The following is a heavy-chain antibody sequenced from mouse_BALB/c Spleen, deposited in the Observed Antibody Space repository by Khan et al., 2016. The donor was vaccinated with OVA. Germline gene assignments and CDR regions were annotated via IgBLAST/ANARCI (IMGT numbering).Heavy chain of an antibody. CDR1: GYSITSDYA. Sequence: EVQLQESGPGLVKPSQSLSLTCTVTGYSITSDYAWNWIRQFPGNRLEWMGYINYSGSTSKKPSLKSRMSISRDTSKNQIFLQLNSVTTEDTATYYCVRVSSYWGQGTLVTVSA. CDR3: VRVSSY. V-gene: IGHV3-2*02. J-gene: IGHJ3*01. CDR2: INYSGST.